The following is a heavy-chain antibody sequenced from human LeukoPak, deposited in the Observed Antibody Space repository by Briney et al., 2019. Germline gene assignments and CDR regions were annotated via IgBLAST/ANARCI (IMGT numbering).Heavy chain of an antibody. CDR1: GFTFSNYW. D-gene: IGHD3-10*01. Sequence: GGSLRLSCGASGFTFSNYWMSWVRQVPGKGLEWVALISYDGSNKYFADSVKGRFTISRDNAKNSLYLQMNSLRAEDTAVYYCARPSAYYYGSGSYNYWGQGTLVAVSS. CDR2: ISYDGSNK. J-gene: IGHJ4*02. CDR3: ARPSAYYYGSGSYNY. V-gene: IGHV3-7*03.